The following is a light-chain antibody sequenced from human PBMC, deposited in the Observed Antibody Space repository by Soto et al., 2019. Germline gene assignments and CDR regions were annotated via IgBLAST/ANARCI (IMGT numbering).Light chain of an antibody. CDR1: QDISNY. J-gene: IGKJ4*01. CDR2: DAS. Sequence: DIQMTQSPSSLSVSVGDRVTITCQASQDISNYLNWYQQKPGKAPKLMIYDASNLETGVPSRFSGSGSGTDFTFTISSLQPEDIATFYCQQYDNLPRTFGGGTNVESK. CDR3: QQYDNLPRT. V-gene: IGKV1-33*01.